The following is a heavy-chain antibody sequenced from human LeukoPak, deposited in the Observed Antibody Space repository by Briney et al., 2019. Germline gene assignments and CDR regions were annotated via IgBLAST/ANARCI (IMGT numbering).Heavy chain of an antibody. CDR2: IYPGDSDT. Sequence: GESLKISCKGSGYSFTSYWIGWVRQMPGKGLEWMGIIYPGDSDTRYSPSFQGQVTISADKSISTAYLQWSSLKASDTAMYYCARRASSSSWSQYYFDYWGQGTLVTVSS. J-gene: IGHJ4*02. CDR1: GYSFTSYW. D-gene: IGHD6-13*01. CDR3: ARRASSSSWSQYYFDY. V-gene: IGHV5-51*01.